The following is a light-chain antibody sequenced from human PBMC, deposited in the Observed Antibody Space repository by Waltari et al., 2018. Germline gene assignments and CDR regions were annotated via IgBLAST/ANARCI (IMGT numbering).Light chain of an antibody. V-gene: IGLV3-25*03. Sequence: SYALTQPPSVSVSPGQTARITRSGDVFPRKYAYWYQQKPGQAPVMVIYKDNERPAGIPERFSGSSSGRSATLTISGAQAEDEADYYCQSADSSLVVFGGGTKLTVL. J-gene: IGLJ2*01. CDR1: VFPRKY. CDR2: KDN. CDR3: QSADSSLVV.